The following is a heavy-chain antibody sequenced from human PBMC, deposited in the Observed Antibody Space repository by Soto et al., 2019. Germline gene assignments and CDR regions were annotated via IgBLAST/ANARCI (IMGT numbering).Heavy chain of an antibody. J-gene: IGHJ6*02. D-gene: IGHD1-26*01. V-gene: IGHV4-59*01. CDR2: IYYSGST. CDR3: ARDSIGLAREGMDV. Sequence: SETLSLTCTVSGGSISSYYWSWIRQPPGKGLEWIGYIYYSGSTNYNPSLQSRVTISVDTSKNQFSLKLSSVTAADTAVHYCARDSIGLAREGMDVWGQGTTVTVSS. CDR1: GGSISSYY.